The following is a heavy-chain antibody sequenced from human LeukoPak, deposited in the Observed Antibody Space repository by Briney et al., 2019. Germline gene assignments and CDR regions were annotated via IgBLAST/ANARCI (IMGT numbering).Heavy chain of an antibody. J-gene: IGHJ3*02. D-gene: IGHD5-18*01. CDR2: IKQDGGES. CDR3: ARSQLWSLSGAFDI. Sequence: GGSLRLSCAASGFTFSRFWMSWVRQAPGKGLEWVANIKQDGGESYSVDSVKGRFTISRDNAKNTLYLQMNSLRAEDTAVYYCARSQLWSLSGAFDIWGQGTMVTVSS. V-gene: IGHV3-7*01. CDR1: GFTFSRFW.